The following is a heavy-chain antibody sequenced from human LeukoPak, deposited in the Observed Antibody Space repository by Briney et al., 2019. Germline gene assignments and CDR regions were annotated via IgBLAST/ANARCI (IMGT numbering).Heavy chain of an antibody. CDR2: IYYSGST. V-gene: IGHV4-59*08. D-gene: IGHD3-22*01. CDR3: ARRSGYSSSEDY. J-gene: IGHJ4*02. CDR1: GGSISNYF. Sequence: SETLSLTCTVSGGSISNYFWSWLRQPPGKGLEWIGYIYYSGSTNYNPSLKSRVTISVDTSKNQFSLKLSSVTAADTAVYYCARRSGYSSSEDYWGQGILVTVSS.